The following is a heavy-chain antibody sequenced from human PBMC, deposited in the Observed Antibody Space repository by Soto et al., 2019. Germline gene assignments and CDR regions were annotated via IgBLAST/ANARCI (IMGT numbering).Heavy chain of an antibody. CDR3: AASILYYGMDV. J-gene: IGHJ6*04. V-gene: IGHV5-51*01. CDR1: GYTFTNYW. CDR2: IYPGDSDT. Sequence: GESLKISCKVSGYTFTNYWIGWVRQMPGKGLEWMGIIYPGDSDTKYNPSFQGQVTISADKSITTTYLQWSSLKASDTAIYYRAASILYYGMDVWGKANRVTVTS.